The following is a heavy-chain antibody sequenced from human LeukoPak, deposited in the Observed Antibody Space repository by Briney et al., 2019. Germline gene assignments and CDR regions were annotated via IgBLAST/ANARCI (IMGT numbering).Heavy chain of an antibody. CDR3: ARAVSGRFDY. CDR1: GGSLSPYH. J-gene: IGHJ4*02. D-gene: IGHD5/OR15-5a*01. CDR2: IYYSWST. V-gene: IGHV4-59*08. Sequence: SETLSLTRTVSGGSLSPYHRGWVPQPPGKGLEWAGYIYYSWSTNYNPSLNSRVTISVDTSKNQFSLRLSSVTAADTAIYYCARAVSGRFDYWGQGTLVTVSS.